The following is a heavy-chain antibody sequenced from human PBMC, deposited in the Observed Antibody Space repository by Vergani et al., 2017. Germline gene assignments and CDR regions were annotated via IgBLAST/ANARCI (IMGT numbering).Heavy chain of an antibody. V-gene: IGHV1-69-2*01. CDR3: ATPQTVTTGGMEV. CDR2: VDPEDGET. J-gene: IGHJ6*02. CDR1: GYTFTDHY. D-gene: IGHD4-17*01. Sequence: EVQLVQSGAEVKTNGATMKISCKVSGYTFTDHYMHWVTQAPGKGLEWMGLVDPEDGETIYAEKFKGRVTIAADTSTDTAHLEWSSLRSEDTAVYYCATPQTVTTGGMEVWGQGTTVIVSS.